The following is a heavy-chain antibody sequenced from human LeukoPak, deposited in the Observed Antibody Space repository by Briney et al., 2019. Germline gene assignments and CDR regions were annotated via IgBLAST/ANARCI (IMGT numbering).Heavy chain of an antibody. CDR1: GFTFSSYS. CDR2: ISSSSSYI. CDR3: ARGNPGYYYMDV. J-gene: IGHJ6*03. Sequence: GGSLRLSCAASGFTFSSYSMHWVRQAPGKGLEWVSSISSSSSYIYYADSVKGRFTISRDNAKNSLYLQMNSLRAEDTAVYYCARGNPGYYYMDVWGKGTTVTVSS. V-gene: IGHV3-21*01.